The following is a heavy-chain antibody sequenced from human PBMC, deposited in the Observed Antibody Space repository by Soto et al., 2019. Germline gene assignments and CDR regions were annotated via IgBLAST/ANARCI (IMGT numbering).Heavy chain of an antibody. CDR3: ARGTYYDFWSGYYQRGYNWFDP. CDR1: GYTFTSYA. CDR2: INAGNGNT. V-gene: IGHV1-3*01. D-gene: IGHD3-3*01. J-gene: IGHJ5*02. Sequence: ASVKVSCKASGYTFTSYAMHWVRQAPGQRLEWMGWINAGNGNTKYSQKFQGRVTITRDTSASTAYMELGSLRSEDTAVYYCARGTYYDFWSGYYQRGYNWFDPWGQGTLVTVSS.